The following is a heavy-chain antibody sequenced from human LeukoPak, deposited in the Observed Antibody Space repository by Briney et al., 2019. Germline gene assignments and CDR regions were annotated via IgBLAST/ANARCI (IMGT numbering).Heavy chain of an antibody. CDR2: IIPILGIA. J-gene: IGHJ5*02. CDR1: GGTFSSYA. V-gene: IGHV1-69*04. D-gene: IGHD4-17*01. CDR3: ARWRSRYGDYVA. Sequence: ASVKVSFKASGGTFSSYAISWVRQAPGQGLEWMGRIIPILGIANYAQKFQGRVTITADKSTSTAYMELSSLRSEDTAVYYCARWRSRYGDYVAWGQGTLVTVSS.